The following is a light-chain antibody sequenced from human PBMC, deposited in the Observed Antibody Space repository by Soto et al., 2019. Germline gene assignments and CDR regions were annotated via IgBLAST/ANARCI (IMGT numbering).Light chain of an antibody. CDR2: NNN. CDR1: NSNIGGNP. Sequence: QSVLTQPPSASGTPGQRVTISCSGSNSNIGGNPVSWYQQLPGTAPKLLMYNNNQRPSGVPDRFSGSQSGTSASLAISGLQSEYETDYHRAAWDDSLNGWVFGGGTKLTVL. CDR3: AAWDDSLNGWV. V-gene: IGLV1-44*01. J-gene: IGLJ3*02.